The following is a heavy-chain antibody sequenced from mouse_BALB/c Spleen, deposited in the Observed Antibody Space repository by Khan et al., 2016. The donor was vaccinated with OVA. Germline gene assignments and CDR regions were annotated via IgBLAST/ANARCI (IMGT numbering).Heavy chain of an antibody. CDR1: GFTFSTYG. CDR3: TRLAYYYDSEGFAY. Sequence: EVMLVESGGDLVKPGGSLKLSCAASGFTFSTYGMSWVRQTPDRRLEWVATVSTGGSYTYYPDSVQGRFTISRDNAKHTLYLHMNSLKYDDTAIFYGTRLAYYYDSEGFAYWGQGTLVTVSA. D-gene: IGHD1-1*01. V-gene: IGHV5-6*02. J-gene: IGHJ3*01. CDR2: VSTGGSYT.